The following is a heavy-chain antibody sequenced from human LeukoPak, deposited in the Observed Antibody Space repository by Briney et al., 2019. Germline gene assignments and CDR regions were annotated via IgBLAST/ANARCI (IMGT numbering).Heavy chain of an antibody. Sequence: PGGSLRLSCAASEFTFNNYWVNWVRHAPGKGLEWVANIKQDGSEKYYVDSVKGRFTISRDNAKNSLYLQMNSLRAEDTAVYYCARGRGMDVWGQGTTVTVSS. CDR3: ARGRGMDV. J-gene: IGHJ6*02. V-gene: IGHV3-7*01. CDR2: IKQDGSEK. CDR1: EFTFNNYW.